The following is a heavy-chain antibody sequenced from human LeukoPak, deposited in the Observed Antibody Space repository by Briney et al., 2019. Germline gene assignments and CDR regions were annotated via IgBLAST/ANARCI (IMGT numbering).Heavy chain of an antibody. CDR3: ARHGTRVLLWFGEPYGPPDYFDY. J-gene: IGHJ4*02. CDR2: INHSGST. D-gene: IGHD3-10*01. Sequence: SETLSLTCTVSGYSISSGYYWGWIRQPPGKGLEWIGEINHSGSTNYNPSLKSRVTISVDTSKNQFSLKLSSVTAADTAVYYCARHGTRVLLWFGEPYGPPDYFDYWGQGTLVTVSS. V-gene: IGHV4-38-2*02. CDR1: GYSISSGYY.